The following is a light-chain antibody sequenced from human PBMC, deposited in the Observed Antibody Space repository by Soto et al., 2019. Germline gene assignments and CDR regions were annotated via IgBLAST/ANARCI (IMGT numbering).Light chain of an antibody. V-gene: IGLV1-40*01. CDR2: GNF. CDR1: SSSIGAGYD. CDR3: QSYDSSLSGVV. J-gene: IGLJ2*01. Sequence: QAVVTQPPSVSGAPGQRVTISCAGGSSSIGAGYDVHWYQQVPGTAPKLLIYGNFNRPSGVPDRFSGSKLGTSASLAITGLQAGDEADYYCQSYDSSLSGVVFGGGTKVTVL.